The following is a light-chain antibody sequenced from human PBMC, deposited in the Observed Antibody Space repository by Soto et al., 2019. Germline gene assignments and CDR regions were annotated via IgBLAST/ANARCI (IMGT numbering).Light chain of an antibody. CDR3: CSFAGSNTLL. J-gene: IGLJ2*01. V-gene: IGLV2-11*01. CDR1: SSDVRAYNY. Sequence: QSALTQPRSVSGSPGQSITISCTGTSSDVRAYNYVSWYQQHPGKAPKVMIYDVTKRPSGVPDRFSGSKSDNTASLTISGLQAEDEADYCCCSFAGSNTLLFGGGTQLTVL. CDR2: DVT.